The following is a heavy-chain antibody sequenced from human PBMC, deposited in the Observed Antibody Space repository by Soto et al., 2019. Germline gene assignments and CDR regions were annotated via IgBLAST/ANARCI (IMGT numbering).Heavy chain of an antibody. V-gene: IGHV1-18*01. J-gene: IGHJ6*03. CDR2: ISGFNGNT. CDR1: GYSFTNYG. CDR3: ARDRGVAPPVAGNTHYYYYMDV. Sequence: QDQLVQSGAEVKKPGASVTVSCKASGYSFTNYGLTWVRQAPGQGLEWMGWISGFNGNTHYAQKLQGRVPMTTDASTSIAYRELRSLRSDDTAVYYCARDRGVAPPVAGNTHYYYYMDVWGKGTTVTVSS. D-gene: IGHD6-19*01.